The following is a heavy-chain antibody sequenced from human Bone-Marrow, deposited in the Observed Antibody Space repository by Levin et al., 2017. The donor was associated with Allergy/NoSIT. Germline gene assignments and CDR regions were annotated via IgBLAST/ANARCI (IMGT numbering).Heavy chain of an antibody. Sequence: PGGSLRLSCAASGFTFDNYVLNWVRQAPGKGLEWVASINTRGSITNYADSVKGRFTISRDNSKSTLYLQMNSLRAEDTAIFFFAKNTVTTYYYYGMDVWGQGTTVTVSS. CDR1: GFTFDNYV. V-gene: IGHV3-23*01. J-gene: IGHJ6*02. D-gene: IGHD4-17*01. CDR3: AKNTVTTYYYYGMDV. CDR2: INTRGSIT.